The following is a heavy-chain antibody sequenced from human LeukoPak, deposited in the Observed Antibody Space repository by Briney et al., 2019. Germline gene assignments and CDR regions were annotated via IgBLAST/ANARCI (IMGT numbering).Heavy chain of an antibody. V-gene: IGHV4-4*09. J-gene: IGHJ4*02. Sequence: SETLSLTCTVSGGSISSYYWSWIRQPPGKGLEWIGYIYTSGSTNYNPSLKSRVTISVDTSKNQFSLKLSSVTAADTAVYYCARRSDYGDYDYLDYWGQGTLVTVSS. CDR3: ARRSDYGDYDYLDY. CDR2: IYTSGST. D-gene: IGHD4-17*01. CDR1: GGSISSYY.